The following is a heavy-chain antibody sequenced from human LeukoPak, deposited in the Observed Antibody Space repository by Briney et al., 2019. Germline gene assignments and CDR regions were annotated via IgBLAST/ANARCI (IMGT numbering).Heavy chain of an antibody. D-gene: IGHD3-10*01. CDR2: IYYSGST. CDR3: ARAQGLGLWFGDHLKGAFDI. J-gene: IGHJ3*02. CDR1: GGSISSGGYY. Sequence: PSETLSLTCTVSGGSISSGGYYWSWIRQHPGKGLEWIGYIYYSGSTYYNPSLKSRVTISVDTSKNQFSLKLSSVTAADTAVYYCARAQGLGLWFGDHLKGAFDIWGQGTMVTVSS. V-gene: IGHV4-31*03.